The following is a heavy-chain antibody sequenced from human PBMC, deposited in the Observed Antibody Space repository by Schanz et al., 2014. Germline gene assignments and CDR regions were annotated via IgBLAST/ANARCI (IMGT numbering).Heavy chain of an antibody. CDR3: ASTHWFGSGTTIVDY. J-gene: IGHJ4*02. Sequence: QVQLQESGPGLVKPSQTLSLTCTVSGGSISSGSYYWSWIRQPAGKGLEWIGRIYSTGSTNYNPSLKSRVTISKDTSKNQFSLKMTSVTTADTAVYYCASTHWFGSGTTIVDYWGQGTLVTVSS. CDR2: IYSTGST. D-gene: IGHD3-10*01. V-gene: IGHV4-61*02. CDR1: GGSISSGSYY.